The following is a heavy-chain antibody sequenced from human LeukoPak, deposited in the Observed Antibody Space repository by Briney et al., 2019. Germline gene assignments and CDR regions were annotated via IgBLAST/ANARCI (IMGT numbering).Heavy chain of an antibody. CDR3: AKERGTTGTPHADALDI. J-gene: IGHJ3*02. CDR2: IIPMFDTA. D-gene: IGHD1-1*01. V-gene: IGHV1-69*13. Sequence: ASVKVSCKASGGTFSSYEISWVRQAPGQGLEWMGGIIPMFDTANYAQKFQDRVTITAGESTSTAYMELSSLRSEDTAVYYCAKERGTTGTPHADALDIWGQGTMVTVSS. CDR1: GGTFSSYE.